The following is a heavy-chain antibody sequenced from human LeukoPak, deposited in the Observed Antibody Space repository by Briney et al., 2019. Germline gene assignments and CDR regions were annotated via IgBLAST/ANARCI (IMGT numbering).Heavy chain of an antibody. CDR3: ARDFWDQGDAFDI. CDR1: GGSISSYY. CDR2: IYYSGST. V-gene: IGHV4-59*12. Sequence: PSETLSLTCTVSGGSISSYYWSWIRQPPGKGLEWIGSIYYSGSTYYNPSLKSRVTISVDTSKNQFSLKLSSVTAADTAVYYCARDFWDQGDAFDIWGQGTMVTVSS. J-gene: IGHJ3*02. D-gene: IGHD3-3*01.